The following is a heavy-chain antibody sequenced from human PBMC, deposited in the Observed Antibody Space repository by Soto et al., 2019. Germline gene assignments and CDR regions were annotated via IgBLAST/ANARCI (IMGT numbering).Heavy chain of an antibody. Sequence: EVQLLESGGGLVQPGGSLRLSCAASGFRFSRYAMMWVRQAPGKGQEWVAGMTGSGGDIRYADSVKGRFTISKDNSKNTLYLQMNSLRAEDTAIYYCAKDAVYNDGLWLVANWGQGTLVTVSS. CDR3: AKDAVYNDGLWLVAN. CDR1: GFRFSRYA. D-gene: IGHD5-12*01. V-gene: IGHV3-23*01. J-gene: IGHJ4*02. CDR2: MTGSGGDI.